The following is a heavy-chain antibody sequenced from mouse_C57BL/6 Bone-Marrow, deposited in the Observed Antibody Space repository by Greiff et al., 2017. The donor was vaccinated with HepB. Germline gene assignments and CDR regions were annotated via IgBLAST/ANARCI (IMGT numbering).Heavy chain of an antibody. CDR2: IWSGGST. V-gene: IGHV2-2*01. J-gene: IGHJ1*03. Sequence: QVQLKQSGPGLVQPSQSLSITCTVSGFSLTSYGVHWVRQSPGKGLEWLGVIWSGGSTDYNAAFISRLSISKDNSKSQVFFKMNSLQADDTAIYYCASLYYYEYFDVWGTGTTVTVSS. D-gene: IGHD1-1*01. CDR1: GFSLTSYG. CDR3: ASLYYYEYFDV.